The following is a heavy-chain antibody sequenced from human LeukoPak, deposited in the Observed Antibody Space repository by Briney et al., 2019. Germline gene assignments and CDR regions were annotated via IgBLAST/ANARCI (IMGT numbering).Heavy chain of an antibody. D-gene: IGHD1-26*01. CDR1: GFTFVSFA. V-gene: IGHV3-23*01. CDR2: IDDSGGGT. J-gene: IGHJ4*02. Sequence: PGGSLRLSCAASGFTFVSFAMSWVRQAPGKGPEWVATIDDSGGGTHYADPVKGRFTISGDNSKSTLYLQMSSLRAEDTAVYFCARLYSGSSSWFDYWGQGTLVTVSS. CDR3: ARLYSGSSSWFDY.